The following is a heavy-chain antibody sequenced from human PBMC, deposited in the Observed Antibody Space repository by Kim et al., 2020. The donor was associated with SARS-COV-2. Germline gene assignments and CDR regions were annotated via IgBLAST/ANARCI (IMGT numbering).Heavy chain of an antibody. CDR3: AKDDTLSYGGRPFGMDV. V-gene: IGHV3-23*01. CDR1: AFTFRNHA. D-gene: IGHD4-17*01. CDR2: ISGSGDYT. Sequence: GGSLRLSCAASAFTFRNHAMTWVRQAPGKGLEWVSAISGSGDYTYYAGSVKGRFTISRDNSKNTLYLQMNSLRAEDTAVYYCAKDDTLSYGGRPFGMDVWGLGTTVSVSS. J-gene: IGHJ6*02.